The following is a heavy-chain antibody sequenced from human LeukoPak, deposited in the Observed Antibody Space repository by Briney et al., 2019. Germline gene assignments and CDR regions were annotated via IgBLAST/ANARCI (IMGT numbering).Heavy chain of an antibody. J-gene: IGHJ4*02. V-gene: IGHV3-53*01. D-gene: IGHD4-17*01. CDR3: ASQTTVKYYFDS. CDR2: ISSAGST. Sequence: TGGSLRLSCAASGLTVSTNYMTWVRQPPGKGLEWVSVISSAGSTYYADSVKGRFTISRDNSKNTLYLQMNSLREEDTAVYYCASQTTVKYYFDSWGQGTLVTVSS. CDR1: GLTVSTNY.